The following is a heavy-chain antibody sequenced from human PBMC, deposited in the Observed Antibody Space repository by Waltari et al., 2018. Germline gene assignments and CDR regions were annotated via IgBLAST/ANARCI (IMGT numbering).Heavy chain of an antibody. V-gene: IGHV4-34*01. Sequence: QVQLQQWGAGLLKPSETLSLTCAVYGGSFSGYYWSWIRQPPGKGLEWIGEINHSGSTNSTPSLKSRVTISVDTSKNQFSRNLSSVTAADTAVYYCASFWVVTPYYYYYYMDVWGKGTTVTVSS. CDR3: ASFWVVTPYYYYYYMDV. J-gene: IGHJ6*03. D-gene: IGHD3-3*01. CDR2: INHSGST. CDR1: GGSFSGYY.